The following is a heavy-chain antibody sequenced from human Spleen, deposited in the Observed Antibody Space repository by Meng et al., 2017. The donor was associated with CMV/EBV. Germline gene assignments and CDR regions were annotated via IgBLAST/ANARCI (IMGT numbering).Heavy chain of an antibody. V-gene: IGHV3-48*03. D-gene: IGHD4-11*01. J-gene: IGHJ6*02. CDR3: AREDYSNYGGDYYYGMDV. Sequence: SCAASGFTFSSYEMNWVRQAPGKGLEWVSYISSSGSTIYYADSVKGRFTISRDNAKNSLYLQMNSLRAEDTAVYYCAREDYSNYGGDYYYGMDVWGQGTTVTVSS. CDR1: GFTFSSYE. CDR2: ISSSGSTI.